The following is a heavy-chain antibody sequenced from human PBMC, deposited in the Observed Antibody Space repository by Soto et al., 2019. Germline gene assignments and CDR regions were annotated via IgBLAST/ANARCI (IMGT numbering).Heavy chain of an antibody. V-gene: IGHV1-58*01. J-gene: IGHJ4*02. Sequence: SVKVSCKASGFTFTSSAVQWVRQARGQRLEWIGWIVVGSGNTNYAQKFQERVTITRDMSTSTAYMELSSLRSEDTAVYYCAALTTVSTTVDYWGQGTLVTVSS. CDR1: GFTFTSSA. CDR2: IVVGSGNT. CDR3: AALTTVSTTVDY. D-gene: IGHD4-17*01.